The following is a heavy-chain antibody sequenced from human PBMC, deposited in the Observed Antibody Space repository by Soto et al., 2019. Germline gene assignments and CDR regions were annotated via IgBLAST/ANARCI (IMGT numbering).Heavy chain of an antibody. CDR2: IYHSGST. V-gene: IGHV4-30-2*01. CDR3: AGGGFGVARDY. J-gene: IGHJ4*02. Sequence: QLQLQESGSGLVKPSQTLSLTCAVSGGSISSGGYSWSWIRQPPGKGLEWIGYIYHSGSTYYNPYLKRRVTLSVDRSKNQFSLKLSSVTAADTAVYYCAGGGFGVARDYWGQGTLVTVSS. CDR1: GGSISSGGYS. D-gene: IGHD3-3*01.